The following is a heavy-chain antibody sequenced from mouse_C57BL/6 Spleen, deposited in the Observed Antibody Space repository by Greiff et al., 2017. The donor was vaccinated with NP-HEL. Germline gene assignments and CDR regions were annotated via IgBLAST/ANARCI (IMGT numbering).Heavy chain of an antibody. Sequence: EVQLVESGGGLVKPGGSLKLSCAASGFTFSDYGMHWVRQAPEKGLEWVAYISSGSSTIYYADTVKGRFTISRDNAKNTLFLQMTSLRSEDPAMYYCAIIYYDYDGGGFDYWGQGTTLTVSS. V-gene: IGHV5-17*01. J-gene: IGHJ2*01. CDR1: GFTFSDYG. D-gene: IGHD2-4*01. CDR3: AIIYYDYDGGGFDY. CDR2: ISSGSSTI.